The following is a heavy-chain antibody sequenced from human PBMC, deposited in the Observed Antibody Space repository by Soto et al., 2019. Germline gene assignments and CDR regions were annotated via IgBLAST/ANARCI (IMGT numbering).Heavy chain of an antibody. D-gene: IGHD3-10*01. Sequence: QVQLVESGGGVVQPGRSLRLPCAASGFPFSDYAMHWVRQAPGKGLEWVAVISFDGSNTYYADSVKGRFTVSRDNSKHTLSLQMNSLRSDDTALYYCAKALRGGCDYWGQGALVTVSS. CDR3: AKALRGGCDY. CDR2: ISFDGSNT. J-gene: IGHJ4*02. CDR1: GFPFSDYA. V-gene: IGHV3-30*18.